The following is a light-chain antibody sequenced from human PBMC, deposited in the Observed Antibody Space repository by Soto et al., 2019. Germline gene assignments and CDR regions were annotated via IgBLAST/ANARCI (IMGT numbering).Light chain of an antibody. CDR3: QQHGSSPIT. V-gene: IGKV3-20*01. CDR2: GAP. Sequence: EIVLTQSPGTLSFFPGERATLSCRASRSVTNNYLAWHQQKPGQTPRLLIYGAPSRATGIPDRFSGSGSGTDFTLTISRLEPEDFAVYYCQQHGSSPITFGQGTRLEIK. CDR1: RSVTNNY. J-gene: IGKJ5*01.